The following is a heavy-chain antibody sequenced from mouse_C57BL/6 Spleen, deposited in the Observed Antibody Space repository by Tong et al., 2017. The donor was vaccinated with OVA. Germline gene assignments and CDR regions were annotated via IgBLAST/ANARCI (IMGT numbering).Heavy chain of an antibody. J-gene: IGHJ3*01. CDR3: ARGLQTWFAY. V-gene: IGHV1-5*01. CDR2: IYPGNSDT. CDR1: GYTFTSYW. D-gene: IGHD2-13*01. Sequence: EVQLQESGTVLARPGASVKMSCKTSGYTFTSYWMHWVKQRPGQGLEWIGAIYPGNSDTSYNQKFKGKATLTADKSSSTAYMQLSSLTSEDSAVYFCARGLQTWFAYWGQGTLVTVSA.